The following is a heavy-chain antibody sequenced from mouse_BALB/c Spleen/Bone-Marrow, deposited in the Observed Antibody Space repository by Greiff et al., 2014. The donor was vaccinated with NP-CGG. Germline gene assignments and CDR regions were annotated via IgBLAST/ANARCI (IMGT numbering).Heavy chain of an antibody. D-gene: IGHD2-14*01. CDR1: GYTFTSYY. J-gene: IGHJ3*01. CDR3: ARGGYDGAWFAY. Sequence: VQLQQSGPELVKPGPSVRISCKASGYTFTSYYIHWVKQRPGQGLEWIGWIYPGNVNTNYNEKFKGKATLTADKSSSTAYMQHSSLSSEDSAVYFGARGGYDGAWFAYWGQGTLVTVSA. V-gene: IGHV1S56*01. CDR2: IYPGNVNT.